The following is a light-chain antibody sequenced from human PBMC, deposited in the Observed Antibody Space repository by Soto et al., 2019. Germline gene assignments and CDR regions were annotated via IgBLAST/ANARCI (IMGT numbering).Light chain of an antibody. J-gene: IGLJ1*01. CDR3: QSYDSSLSGFYV. Sequence: QSVLTQPPSVSGAPRQRVTISCTGSSPNIGAGYDVHWYQQLPGTAPKLLIYGNSNRPSGVPDRFSGSKSGTSASLAITGLQAEDEADYYCQSYDSSLSGFYVFGTGTKVTVL. CDR1: SPNIGAGYD. CDR2: GNS. V-gene: IGLV1-40*01.